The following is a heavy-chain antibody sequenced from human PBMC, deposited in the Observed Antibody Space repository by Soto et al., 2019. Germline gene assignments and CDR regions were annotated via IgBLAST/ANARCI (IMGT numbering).Heavy chain of an antibody. CDR2: IYPGDSDT. Sequence: PGESLKISCKGSGYSFTSYWIGWVRQMPGKGLEWMGIIYPGDSDTRYSPSFQGQVTISADKSISTAYLQWSSLKASDTAMYYCARPFSVYGGKRNHDAFDIWSQGTMVTISS. V-gene: IGHV5-51*01. CDR1: GYSFTSYW. CDR3: ARPFSVYGGKRNHDAFDI. J-gene: IGHJ3*02. D-gene: IGHD4-17*01.